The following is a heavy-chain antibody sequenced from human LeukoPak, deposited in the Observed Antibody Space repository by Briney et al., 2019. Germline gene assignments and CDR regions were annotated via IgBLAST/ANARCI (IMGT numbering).Heavy chain of an antibody. Sequence: SETLSLTCTVSGGSISSSSYYWGWIRQPPGKGLEWIGSIYYSGSTYYNPSLKSRVTISVDTSKNQFSLKLSSVTAADTAVYYCARLFVASPAPTFDYWGQGTLVTVSS. CDR2: IYYSGST. J-gene: IGHJ4*02. V-gene: IGHV4-39*01. CDR1: GGSISSSSYY. CDR3: ARLFVASPAPTFDY. D-gene: IGHD2-21*01.